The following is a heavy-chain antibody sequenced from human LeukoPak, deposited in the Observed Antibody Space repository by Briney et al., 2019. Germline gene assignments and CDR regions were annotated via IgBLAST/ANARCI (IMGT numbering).Heavy chain of an antibody. CDR1: GFTFSSYS. CDR3: ARDSSASSMVRGVLGY. CDR2: ISSSSSTI. D-gene: IGHD3-10*01. J-gene: IGHJ4*02. V-gene: IGHV3-48*01. Sequence: GGSLRLSCAASGFTFSSYSMNWVRQAPGKGLEWVSYISSSSSTIYYADSVKGRFTISRDNAKNSLYLQMNSLRAEDTAVYYCARDSSASSMVRGVLGYWGQGTLVTVSS.